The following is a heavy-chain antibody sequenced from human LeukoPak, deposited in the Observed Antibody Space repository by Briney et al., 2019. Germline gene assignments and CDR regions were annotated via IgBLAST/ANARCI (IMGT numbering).Heavy chain of an antibody. CDR1: GFTFSSYS. V-gene: IGHV3-48*04. Sequence: GGSLRLSCAASGFTFSSYSMNWVRQAPGKGLEWVSYISSSSSTIYYADSVKGRFTISRDNAKNSLYLQMNSLRAEDTAVYYCARDGRDPIAAAADFDYWGQGTLVTVSS. CDR2: ISSSSSTI. J-gene: IGHJ4*02. D-gene: IGHD6-13*01. CDR3: ARDGRDPIAAAADFDY.